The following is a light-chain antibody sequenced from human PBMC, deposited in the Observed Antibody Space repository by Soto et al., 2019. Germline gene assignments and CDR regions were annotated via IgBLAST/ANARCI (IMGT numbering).Light chain of an antibody. CDR3: QQYNTYSSLT. CDR1: QSVSSTY. V-gene: IGKV3-20*01. J-gene: IGKJ4*01. Sequence: EIVLTQSPGTLSLSPGERATLSCRASQSVSSTYLIWYQQKPGQAPRLLIYGASSRATGVPDRFSGGGSGTDFTLTISRLEPEDFATYYCQQYNTYSSLTFGGGTKVEIK. CDR2: GAS.